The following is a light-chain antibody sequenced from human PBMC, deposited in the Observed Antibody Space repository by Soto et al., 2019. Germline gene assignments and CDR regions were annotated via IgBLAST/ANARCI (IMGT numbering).Light chain of an antibody. CDR3: SSYTTSTTRHIV. CDR2: DVS. CDR1: SSDVGGYNY. Sequence: CGRTDPASVSGSPIQSSTISGTGTSSDVGGYNYVRCYQNHQGNAPKLMLSDVSNRPSGVPNRFSGSKSGTTASLTISGPQPEDEADYYCSSYTTSTTRHIVFGTGTKVTVL. J-gene: IGLJ1*01. V-gene: IGLV2-14*03.